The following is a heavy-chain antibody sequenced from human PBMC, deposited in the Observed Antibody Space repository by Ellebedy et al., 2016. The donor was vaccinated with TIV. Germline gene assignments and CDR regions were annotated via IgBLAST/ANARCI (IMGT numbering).Heavy chain of an antibody. CDR3: ARAHYALNWFDS. V-gene: IGHV4-59*01. J-gene: IGHJ5*01. CDR2: VYITGST. Sequence: SETLSLTXTVSGGSISTYYWTWIRQPPGKGLEWMGYVYITGSTNYSPSLKSRVTISVDTSKNQFSLKLTSVTAADTAVYFCARAHYALNWFDSWGQGSLVTVSS. D-gene: IGHD4-17*01. CDR1: GGSISTYY.